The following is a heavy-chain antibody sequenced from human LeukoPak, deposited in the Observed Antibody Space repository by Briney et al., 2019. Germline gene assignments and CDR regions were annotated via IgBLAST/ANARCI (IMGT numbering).Heavy chain of an antibody. Sequence: PGGSLRLSCAASGFTFDDYGMSWVRQAPGKGLEWVSGINWNGGSTGYADSVKGRFTISRDNSKNTLYLQMNSLRAEDTAVYYCNSVTIFGVVKNFDYWGQGTLVTVSS. CDR2: INWNGGST. J-gene: IGHJ4*02. CDR1: GFTFDDYG. V-gene: IGHV3-20*04. CDR3: NSVTIFGVVKNFDY. D-gene: IGHD3-3*01.